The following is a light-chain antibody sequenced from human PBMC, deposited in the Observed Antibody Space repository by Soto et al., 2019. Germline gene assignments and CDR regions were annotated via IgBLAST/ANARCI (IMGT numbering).Light chain of an antibody. CDR1: SGSIASNY. V-gene: IGLV2-8*01. Sequence: LTQPHSVSESPGKTVTISCTRSSGSIASNYVQWYQQHPGKAPKLMIYEVSKRPSGVPDRFSGSKSGNTASLTVSGLQAEDEADYYCSSYAGSNRVFGGGTQLTVL. J-gene: IGLJ2*01. CDR3: SSYAGSNRV. CDR2: EVS.